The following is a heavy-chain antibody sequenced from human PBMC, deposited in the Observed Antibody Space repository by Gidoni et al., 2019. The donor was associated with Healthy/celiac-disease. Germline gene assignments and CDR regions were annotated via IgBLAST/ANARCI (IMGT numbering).Heavy chain of an antibody. Sequence: QVQLVESGGGLVKPGGSLRLSCAASGFTFSDSYMSWIRQAPGKGLEWVSYISSSSSYTNYTDSVKGRFTISRDNAKNSLYLQMNSLRAEDTAVYYCARVQSSYYYGSGSYGAFDIWGQGTMVTVSS. CDR3: ARVQSSYYYGSGSYGAFDI. CDR2: ISSSSSYT. CDR1: GFTFSDSY. D-gene: IGHD3-10*01. V-gene: IGHV3-11*05. J-gene: IGHJ3*02.